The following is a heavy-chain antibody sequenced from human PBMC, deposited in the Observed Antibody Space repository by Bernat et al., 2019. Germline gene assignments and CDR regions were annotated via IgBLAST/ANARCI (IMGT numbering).Heavy chain of an antibody. Sequence: QVQLLQSGAEVKKPGASVRVSCKASGYTFTSYYMHWVRQAPGQGLEWLGVINPAGGGPTYSQKFQDRVTVTSDTSTRTVDMELRSLRSEATAVYYCAKGLASYSHYDYWGQGTLVTVSS. CDR3: AKGLASYSHYDY. D-gene: IGHD4-4*01. CDR1: GYTFTSYY. CDR2: INPAGGGP. V-gene: IGHV1-46*01. J-gene: IGHJ4*02.